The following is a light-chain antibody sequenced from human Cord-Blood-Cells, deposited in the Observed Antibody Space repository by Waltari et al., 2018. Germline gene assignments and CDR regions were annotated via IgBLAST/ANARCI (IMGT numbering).Light chain of an antibody. V-gene: IGLV2-11*01. J-gene: IGLJ1*01. CDR1: SSDVGGYNY. CDR3: CSYAGSYNYV. Sequence: QSALTQPRSVSGSPGQSVTISCTGTSSDVGGYNYVSWYQQHPAKAHTLMIYDVIKRPSGVPDRVSGSKSGNTASLTISGLQAEDEADYYCCSYAGSYNYVFGTGTKVTVL. CDR2: DVI.